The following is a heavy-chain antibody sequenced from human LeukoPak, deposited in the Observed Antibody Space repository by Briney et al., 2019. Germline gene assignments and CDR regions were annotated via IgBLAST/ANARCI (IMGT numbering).Heavy chain of an antibody. D-gene: IGHD4-17*01. CDR2: ISSSSSYI. CDR3: ARYLKNYGDYYFDY. V-gene: IGHV3-21*01. Sequence: PGGALRLSCAASGFTFSSYSMNWVRQAPGKGLEWVSSISSSSSYIYYEDSVKGRFTISRDNAKNSLYLQMNSLRAEDTAVYYCARYLKNYGDYYFDYWGQGTLVTVSS. J-gene: IGHJ4*02. CDR1: GFTFSSYS.